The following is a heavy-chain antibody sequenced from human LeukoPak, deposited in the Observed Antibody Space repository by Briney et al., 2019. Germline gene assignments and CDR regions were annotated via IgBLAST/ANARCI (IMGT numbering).Heavy chain of an antibody. V-gene: IGHV1-8*01. Sequence: ASVKVSCKASGYTFTSYDINWVRQATGQGLEWMGWMNPNSGNTGYAQKFQGRVTMTRNTSISTAYMELSSLRSEDTAVYYCARAIRTVTTYYYYYYMDVCGKGTTVTVSS. CDR2: MNPNSGNT. CDR1: GYTFTSYD. J-gene: IGHJ6*03. D-gene: IGHD4-17*01. CDR3: ARAIRTVTTYYYYYYMDV.